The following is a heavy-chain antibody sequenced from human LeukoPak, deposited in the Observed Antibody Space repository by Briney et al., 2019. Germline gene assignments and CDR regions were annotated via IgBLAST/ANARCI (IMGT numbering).Heavy chain of an antibody. CDR3: ARDRSYYYDSSGYYDAFDI. Sequence: SETLSLTXTVSGGSISSYYWSWIRQAPGKGLEWIGYIYYSGSTNYNPSLKSRVTISVDTSKNQFSLKLSSVTAADTAVYYCARDRSYYYDSSGYYDAFDIWGQGTMVTVSS. CDR2: IYYSGST. V-gene: IGHV4-59*01. CDR1: GGSISSYY. J-gene: IGHJ3*02. D-gene: IGHD3-22*01.